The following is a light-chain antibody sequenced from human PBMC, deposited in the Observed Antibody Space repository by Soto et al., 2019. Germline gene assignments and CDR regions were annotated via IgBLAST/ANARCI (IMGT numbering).Light chain of an antibody. CDR3: SSYTSSSTLV. J-gene: IGLJ1*01. Sequence: QSVLTQPASVSGSPGQSITISCTGTSSDVGGYNYVSWYQQHPGKAPKLIIYVVRNRPSGVSNRFSGSKSANTASLTISGLQAEDEADYYCSSYTSSSTLVVGTGTKVTVL. CDR2: VVR. CDR1: SSDVGGYNY. V-gene: IGLV2-14*01.